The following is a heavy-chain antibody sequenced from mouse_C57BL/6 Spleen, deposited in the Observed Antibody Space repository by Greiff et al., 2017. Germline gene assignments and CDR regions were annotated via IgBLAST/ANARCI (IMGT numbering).Heavy chain of an antibody. D-gene: IGHD1-1*02. CDR3: ARDSAMVRVYFDY. J-gene: IGHJ2*01. CDR2: ISSGSSTI. CDR1: GFTFSDYG. V-gene: IGHV5-17*01. Sequence: EVKVVESGGGLVKPGGSLKLSCAASGFTFSDYGMHWVRQAPEKGLEWVAYISSGSSTIYYADTVKGRFTISRDNAKNTLFLQMTSLRSEDTAMYYCARDSAMVRVYFDYWGQGTTLTVSS.